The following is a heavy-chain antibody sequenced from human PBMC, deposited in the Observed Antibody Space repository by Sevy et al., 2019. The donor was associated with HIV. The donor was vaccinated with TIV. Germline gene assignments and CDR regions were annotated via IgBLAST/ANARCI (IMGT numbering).Heavy chain of an antibody. Sequence: GESLKISCKTSGFDFSSYGITWVRQAPGQGLEWMGWIGIYNGNSNSAQKLQDRVSMTTDTSTNTVYMELSNLRSDDTAVYYCARVPTYDYGSATYFDYWGQGTLVTVSS. CDR2: IGIYNGNS. V-gene: IGHV1-18*01. J-gene: IGHJ4*02. D-gene: IGHD3-10*01. CDR1: GFDFSSYG. CDR3: ARVPTYDYGSATYFDY.